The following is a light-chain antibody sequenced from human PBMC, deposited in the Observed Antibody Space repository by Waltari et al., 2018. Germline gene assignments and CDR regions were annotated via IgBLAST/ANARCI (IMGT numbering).Light chain of an antibody. V-gene: IGLV3-21*02. CDR1: NIEDKS. CDR2: DDN. CDR3: QVWDSTSDHVV. Sequence: YVLTQPPSVSVAPGQTAQITCGGDNIEDKSVNWYKQRPGQAPVLVVYDDNDRPSGIPERFSGSNSGKATLTISRVEAGDEADYYCQVWDSTSDHVVFGGGTKLTVL. J-gene: IGLJ2*01.